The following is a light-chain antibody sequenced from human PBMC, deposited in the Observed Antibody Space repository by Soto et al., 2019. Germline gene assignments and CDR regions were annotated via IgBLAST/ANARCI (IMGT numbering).Light chain of an antibody. CDR3: SSYAVSGTYVV. V-gene: IGLV2-8*01. J-gene: IGLJ2*01. Sequence: QSALTQPPSASGSPGQSVTISCTGTSTDIGAYNYVSWYQHHPGKAPKLMIFDVTKRPAGVPDRFSGSKSGNTASLTVSGLQADDEAAYYCSSYAVSGTYVVFGGGTKLTVL. CDR2: DVT. CDR1: STDIGAYNY.